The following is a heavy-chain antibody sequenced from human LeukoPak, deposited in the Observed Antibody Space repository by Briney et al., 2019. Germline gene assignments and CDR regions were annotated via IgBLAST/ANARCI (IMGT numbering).Heavy chain of an antibody. CDR3: ARGSGGYFGSGSFS. CDR1: GYSFIDYY. J-gene: IGHJ4*02. Sequence: GASVKVSCKASGYSFIDYYMHWVRQAPGQGLEWMGWINPNSGGSKYTQKFQGRVTMTRDTSGSAAYMELTMLTSDDTAVYYCARGSGGYFGSGSFSWGRGTLVTVSS. V-gene: IGHV1-2*02. CDR2: INPNSGGS. D-gene: IGHD3-10*01.